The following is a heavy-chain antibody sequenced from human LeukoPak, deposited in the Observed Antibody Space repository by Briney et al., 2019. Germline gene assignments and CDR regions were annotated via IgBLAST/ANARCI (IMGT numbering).Heavy chain of an antibody. J-gene: IGHJ5*01. CDR2: ISSTSAYI. Sequence: AGGSLRLSCAGSGFALKSYSLSWVRQAPGKGLGWVSSISSTSAYIYYADSVKGRFTISRDNVDNVVYLQMNSLGAEDTAVYYCARVAVSGPTGWFDSWGQGTLVIVSS. D-gene: IGHD2-8*02. CDR1: GFALKSYS. CDR3: ARVAVSGPTGWFDS. V-gene: IGHV3-21*01.